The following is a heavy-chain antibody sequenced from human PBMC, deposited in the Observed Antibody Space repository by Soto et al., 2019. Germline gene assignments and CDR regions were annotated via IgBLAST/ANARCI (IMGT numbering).Heavy chain of an antibody. D-gene: IGHD3-3*01. J-gene: IGHJ4*02. CDR1: GGSVTFYY. CDR2: IHDSGNT. Sequence: HVQLQESGPGLVKPSETMSLTCSVSGGSVTFYYCTWLPQSPGRVLESIGYIHDSGNTNYNPSFQSRLSLSIDASVNQFSLRLSSVTAADTAVYFCARVSRGFWSGYTLDYWGRGTLVTVSS. V-gene: IGHV4-59*02. CDR3: ARVSRGFWSGYTLDY.